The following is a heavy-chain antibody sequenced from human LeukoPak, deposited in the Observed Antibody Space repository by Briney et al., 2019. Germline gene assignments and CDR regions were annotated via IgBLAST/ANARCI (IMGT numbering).Heavy chain of an antibody. CDR2: IKSKTDGETT. D-gene: IGHD3-10*01. V-gene: IGHV3-15*01. CDR1: GSTFTNAW. J-gene: IGHJ4*02. Sequence: GGSLRLSCVDSGSTFTNAWMSWVRQAPGKGLEWIGRIKSKTDGETTNYAEPVRGRFTISRDDSKSAVYLQMNSLKIEDTAVYYCTTDLGTYYHGSQRLIPIDYWGQGTLVTVSS. CDR3: TTDLGTYYHGSQRLIPIDY.